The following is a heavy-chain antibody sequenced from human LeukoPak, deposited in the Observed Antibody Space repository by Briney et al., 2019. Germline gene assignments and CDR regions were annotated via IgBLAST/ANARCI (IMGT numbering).Heavy chain of an antibody. CDR2: SSGSGGST. CDR1: GFTFSSYA. Sequence: GGSLRLSCAASGFTFSSYAMSWSRQGPGKGLELVSASSGSGGSTYYADSVKGRFTISRDNSKNTLYLQMNSLRAEDTAVYYCASGSFNYYYGMDVWGQGTTVTVSS. CDR3: ASGSFNYYYGMDV. V-gene: IGHV3-23*01. J-gene: IGHJ6*02. D-gene: IGHD3-10*01.